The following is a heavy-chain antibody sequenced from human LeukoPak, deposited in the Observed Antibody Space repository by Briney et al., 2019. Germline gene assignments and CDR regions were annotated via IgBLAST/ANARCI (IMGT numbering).Heavy chain of an antibody. J-gene: IGHJ5*02. CDR1: GYTFSSYG. D-gene: IGHD2-2*01. Sequence: ASVKVSCKASGYTFSSYGISWVRQAPGQGLEWMGWISAYNGNTNYAQMVQGRVTMTTDTSTSTAYMEVRSLRSDDTAMYYCARDVGDIVTIPAAISVPWGQGTVVTVSS. CDR3: ARDVGDIVTIPAAISVP. V-gene: IGHV1-18*01. CDR2: ISAYNGNT.